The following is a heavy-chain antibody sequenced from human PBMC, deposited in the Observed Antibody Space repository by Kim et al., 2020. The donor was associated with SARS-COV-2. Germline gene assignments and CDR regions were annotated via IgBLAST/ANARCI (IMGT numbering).Heavy chain of an antibody. J-gene: IGHJ4*02. D-gene: IGHD3-22*01. V-gene: IGHV3-33*06. Sequence: ADSVKGRFTISRDNSKNTLYLQMNSLRAEDTAVYYCAKSAGSGYLIPFDYWGQGTLVTVSS. CDR3: AKSAGSGYLIPFDY.